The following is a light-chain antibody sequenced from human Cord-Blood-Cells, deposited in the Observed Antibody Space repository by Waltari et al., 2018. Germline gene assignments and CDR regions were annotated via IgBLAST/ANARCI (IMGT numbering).Light chain of an antibody. J-gene: IGLJ2*01. CDR3: CSYAGSYTFVV. V-gene: IGLV2-11*01. CDR2: DVS. CDR1: SSDVGGYNY. Sequence: QSALTQPRPVSGSPGQSVTISCTGTSSDVGGYNYVSWYQQHPGKAPKLMIDDVSKRPSGVPDRFSGSKSGNTASLTISGLQAEDEADYYCCSYAGSYTFVVFGGGTKLTVL.